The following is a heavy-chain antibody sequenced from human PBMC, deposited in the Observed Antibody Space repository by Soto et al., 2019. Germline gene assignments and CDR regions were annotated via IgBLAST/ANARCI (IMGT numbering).Heavy chain of an antibody. J-gene: IGHJ6*02. CDR3: AMYSSSWYGCDPMDG. Sequence: QVQLVQSGAEVKKPGASVKVSCKASGYTFTSYAMHWVRQAPGQRLEWMGWINAGNGNTKYSQKLQGRVTITRDTSATTAYRELSSLRSEDTAVYDCAMYSSSWYGCDPMDGWGQGTTVTFSS. V-gene: IGHV1-3*01. CDR1: GYTFTSYA. CDR2: INAGNGNT. D-gene: IGHD6-13*01.